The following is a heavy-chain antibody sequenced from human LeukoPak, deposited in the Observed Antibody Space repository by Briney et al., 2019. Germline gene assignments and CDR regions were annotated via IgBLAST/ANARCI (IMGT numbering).Heavy chain of an antibody. J-gene: IGHJ3*02. D-gene: IGHD3-16*01. CDR2: INPSGGST. CDR3: AKDMIGAEAFDI. Sequence: ASVKVSCKASGYTFTSYYMHWVRQAPGQGLEWMGIINPSGGSTSYAQKFQGRVTMTRDTSTSTVYMELSSLRSEDTALYYCAKDMIGAEAFDIWGQGTMVTVSS. CDR1: GYTFTSYY. V-gene: IGHV1-46*01.